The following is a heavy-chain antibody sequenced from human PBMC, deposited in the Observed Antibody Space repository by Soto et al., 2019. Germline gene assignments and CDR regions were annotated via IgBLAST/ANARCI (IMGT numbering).Heavy chain of an antibody. J-gene: IGHJ3*02. CDR1: GGSISSYY. CDR3: ARDMSITGTKSGFDI. D-gene: IGHD1-20*01. CDR2: IYYSGST. Sequence: SETLSLTCTVSGGSISSYYWSWIRQPPGKGLEWIGYIYYSGSTNYNPSLKSRVTISVDTSKNQFSLKLSSVTAADTAVYYCARDMSITGTKSGFDIWGQGTMVTVSS. V-gene: IGHV4-59*01.